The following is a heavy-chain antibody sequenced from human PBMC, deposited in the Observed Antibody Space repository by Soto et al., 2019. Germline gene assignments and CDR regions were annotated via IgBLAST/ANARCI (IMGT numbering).Heavy chain of an antibody. J-gene: IGHJ3*02. CDR2: MSHSGGT. D-gene: IGHD1-1*01. V-gene: IGHV4-34*01. CDR1: GGFVSSGSYY. CDR3: ARVEPGTATTVVDAFDI. Sequence: QVQLQQWGAGLLKPSETLSLTCAVYGGFVSSGSYYWSWIRQPPGKGLEWIGEMSHSGGTHFNPSLKSRLTISVDTSKNQFSLKMSSVTAADTALYYCARVEPGTATTVVDAFDIWGPGTMVTVSS.